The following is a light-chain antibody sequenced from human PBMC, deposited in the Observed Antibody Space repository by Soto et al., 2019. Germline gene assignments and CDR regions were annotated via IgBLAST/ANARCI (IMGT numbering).Light chain of an antibody. CDR2: GAS. J-gene: IGKJ1*01. CDR3: QQYGSSRRT. Sequence: EIVLTQSPGTLYLSPGERATLSCRASQSVSSSYLAWYQQKPGQAPRLLIYGASSRATGIPDRFSGSGSGTDFTLTISRLEPEDFAVYYCQQYGSSRRTFGQGTKVDIK. CDR1: QSVSSSY. V-gene: IGKV3-20*01.